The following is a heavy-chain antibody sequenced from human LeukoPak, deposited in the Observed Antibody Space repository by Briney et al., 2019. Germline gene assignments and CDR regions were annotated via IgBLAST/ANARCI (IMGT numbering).Heavy chain of an antibody. CDR3: ARLSSGWYRYFDY. J-gene: IGHJ4*02. CDR1: GGSVSSGSYY. D-gene: IGHD6-19*01. Sequence: KPSETLSLTCTVSGGSVSSGSYYWSWIRQPPGKGLEWIGYIYYSGSTYYNPSLKSRVTISVDTSKNQFSLKLSSVTAADTAVYYCARLSSGWYRYFDYWGQGTLVTVSS. V-gene: IGHV4-61*01. CDR2: IYYSGST.